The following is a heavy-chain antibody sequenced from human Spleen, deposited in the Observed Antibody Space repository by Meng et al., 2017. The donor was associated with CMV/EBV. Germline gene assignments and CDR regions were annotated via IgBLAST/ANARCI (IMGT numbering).Heavy chain of an antibody. Sequence: TFHTYAMNWVRQAPGKGLEWVSVISGSGGRTYHADSVKGRFTISRDNSKDTLYLEMNSLRAEDTAVYYCAKFGSMGGSGSYLAAPFDYWGQGTLVTVSS. CDR2: ISGSGGRT. D-gene: IGHD3-10*01. CDR3: AKFGSMGGSGSYLAAPFDY. V-gene: IGHV3-23*01. CDR1: TFHTYA. J-gene: IGHJ4*02.